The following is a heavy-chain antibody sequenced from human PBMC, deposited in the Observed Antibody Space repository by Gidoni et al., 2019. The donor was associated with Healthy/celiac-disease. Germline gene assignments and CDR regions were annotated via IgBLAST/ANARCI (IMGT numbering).Heavy chain of an antibody. V-gene: IGHV3-30-3*01. Sequence: QVQLVESGGGVVQPGRSLRLSCAASGFTFSSYAMHWVRQAPGKGLEWVAVISYDGSNKYYADSVKGRFTISRDNSKNTLYLQMNSLRAEDTAVYYCAREEDIVAKSAFEIWGQGTMVTVSS. D-gene: IGHD5-12*01. CDR3: AREEDIVAKSAFEI. J-gene: IGHJ3*02. CDR2: ISYDGSNK. CDR1: GFTFSSYA.